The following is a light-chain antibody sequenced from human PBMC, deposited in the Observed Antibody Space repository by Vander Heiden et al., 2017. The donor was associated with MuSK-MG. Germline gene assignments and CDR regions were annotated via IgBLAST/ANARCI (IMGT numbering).Light chain of an antibody. V-gene: IGKV1-39*01. CDR1: QTITDY. CDR3: QQSSSIPLS. CDR2: GAS. J-gene: IGKJ4*01. Sequence: DIQMTQSPSSLSASIGERVTITCRASQTITDYLNWFQQKPGKAPKLLIYGASSLQSGVPSRFSGSGSGTDFTLTISRLQPEDSATYYCQQSSSIPLSFGGGTKVXIK.